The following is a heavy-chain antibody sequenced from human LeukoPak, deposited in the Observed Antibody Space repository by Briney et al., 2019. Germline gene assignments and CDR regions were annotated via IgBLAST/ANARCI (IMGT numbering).Heavy chain of an antibody. CDR2: MSPNGTT. J-gene: IGHJ4*02. V-gene: IGHV4-61*01. CDR1: GDSVSSSNYY. D-gene: IGHD3-22*01. CDR3: ARGQDDRSGTFDY. Sequence: PSGTLSLTCTVSGDSVSSSNYYLSWIRQPPGKGLDWITYMSPNGTTKYNPSLKSRVTTSVDTSRTQFSLRLSSVTAADTAVYYCARGQDDRSGTFDYWGQGILVTVSS.